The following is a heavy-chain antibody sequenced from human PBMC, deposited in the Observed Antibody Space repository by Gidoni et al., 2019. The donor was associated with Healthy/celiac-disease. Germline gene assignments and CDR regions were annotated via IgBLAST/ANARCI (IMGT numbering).Heavy chain of an antibody. CDR1: GSSISSSSYA. CDR2: IYYSGST. J-gene: IGHJ3*02. D-gene: IGHD2-21*02. Sequence: QLQLQESGPGLVTPSETLSLPFTVSGSSISSSSYAWGWIRQPPGKGLEWIGSIYYSGSTYYNPSLKSRVTISVDTSKNQFSLKLSSVTAADTAVYYCAREVTATPNFDAFDIWGQGTMVTVSS. CDR3: AREVTATPNFDAFDI. V-gene: IGHV4-39*02.